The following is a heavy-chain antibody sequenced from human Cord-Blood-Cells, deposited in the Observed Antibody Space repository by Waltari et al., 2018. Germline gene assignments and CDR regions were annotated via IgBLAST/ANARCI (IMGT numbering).Heavy chain of an antibody. V-gene: IGHV1-24*01. D-gene: IGHD1-1*01. J-gene: IGHJ2*01. CDR1: GYTLTELS. CDR2: FDHEDGEA. CDR3: ATDLVRTGRRGYVDL. Sequence: QVQLVQSGAEVKKPGASVKVSCKVSGYTLTELSMHWVRQAPGKGLEWMGGFDHEDGEASYAQKSQGRVTMTDDTSTDTAYMELSSLRCEDTAVYYCATDLVRTGRRGYVDLWGRGTLVTVSS.